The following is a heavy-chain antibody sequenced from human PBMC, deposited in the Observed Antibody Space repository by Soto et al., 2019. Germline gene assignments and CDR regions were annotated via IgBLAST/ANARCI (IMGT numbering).Heavy chain of an antibody. V-gene: IGHV3-30-3*01. J-gene: IGHJ4*02. CDR2: ISYDGSNK. Sequence: QVQLVESGGGMVQPGRSLRLSCAASGFTFSSYAMHWVRQAPGKGLEWVAVISYDGSNKYYADSVKGRFTISRDNSKNTLYLQMNSLRAEDTAVYYCAREPSPGATGCFGYWGQGTLVTVSS. CDR1: GFTFSSYA. D-gene: IGHD1-26*01. CDR3: AREPSPGATGCFGY.